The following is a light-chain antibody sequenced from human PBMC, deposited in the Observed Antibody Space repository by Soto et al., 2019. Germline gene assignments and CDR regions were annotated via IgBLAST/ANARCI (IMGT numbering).Light chain of an antibody. Sequence: EIVLTQSPGTLSLSPGEGATLSCRASQSVSSSYLAWYQQKPGQAPRLLIYGASSRATGIPDRFSGSGSGTDFTLTISRLEPEDFALYYCQQYGGSPITFGLGTRLEIK. J-gene: IGKJ5*01. CDR3: QQYGGSPIT. CDR2: GAS. CDR1: QSVSSSY. V-gene: IGKV3-20*01.